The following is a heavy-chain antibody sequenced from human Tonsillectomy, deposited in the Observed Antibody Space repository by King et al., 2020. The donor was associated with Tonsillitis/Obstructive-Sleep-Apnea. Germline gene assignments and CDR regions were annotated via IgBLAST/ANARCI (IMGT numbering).Heavy chain of an antibody. CDR2: IYYTGST. CDR1: GGSISTYY. J-gene: IGHJ4*02. V-gene: IGHV4-59*01. CDR3: AGGHSGSYFDY. Sequence: QLQESGPGLVKPSETLSLTCTVSGGSISTYYWSWIRQPPGKGLEWIGYIYYTGSTNYNPSLKSRVTISVDTSKNQFSLWLSTVTAADTAVYYCAGGHSGSYFDYWGQGTLVTVSS. D-gene: IGHD1-26*01.